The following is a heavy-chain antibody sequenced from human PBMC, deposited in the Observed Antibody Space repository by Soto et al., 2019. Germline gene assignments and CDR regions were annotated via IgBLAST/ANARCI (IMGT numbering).Heavy chain of an antibody. Sequence: SETLSPTSVVYGRSFSVLYWGWIRQPPGKGLEWIGEINHSGVTNYKPSLKRRVTISVDTSKNQFSLQLKSVTAADTALYYCARFSGSYYYAMDVWGQGSTVT. V-gene: IGHV4-34*01. D-gene: IGHD6-19*01. CDR1: GRSFSVLY. J-gene: IGHJ6*02. CDR2: INHSGVT. CDR3: ARFSGSYYYAMDV.